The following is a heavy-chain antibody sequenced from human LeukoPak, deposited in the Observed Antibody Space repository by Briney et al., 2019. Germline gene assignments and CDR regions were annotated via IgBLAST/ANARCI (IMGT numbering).Heavy chain of an antibody. CDR2: MNPNSGNT. J-gene: IGHJ3*02. CDR3: ARGSRGFVAFDI. CDR1: GYTFTSYD. V-gene: IGHV1-8*01. Sequence: ASVKVSCKASGYTFTSYDINWVRQAPGQGLEWMGWMNPNSGNTGYAQKFQGRVTMTRNTSISTAYMELSSLRSEDTAVYYCARGSRGFVAFDIWGQGTMVTVSS.